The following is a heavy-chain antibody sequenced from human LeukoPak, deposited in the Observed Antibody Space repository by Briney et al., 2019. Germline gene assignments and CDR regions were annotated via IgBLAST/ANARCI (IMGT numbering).Heavy chain of an antibody. D-gene: IGHD5-18*01. Sequence: SETLSLTCGVSDYSINSGHHRAWIRQPPGNGLEWIGSIDHSGNTYYNASLRSRVAISVDTSKNQLSLKLTSVTAADTAVYYCVRRAGYLDLWGQGTQVTVSS. CDR1: DYSINSGHH. V-gene: IGHV4-38-2*01. J-gene: IGHJ5*02. CDR2: IDHSGNT. CDR3: VRRAGYLDL.